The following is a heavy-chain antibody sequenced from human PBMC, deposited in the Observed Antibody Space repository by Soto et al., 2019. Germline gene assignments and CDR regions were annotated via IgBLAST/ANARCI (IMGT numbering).Heavy chain of an antibody. J-gene: IGHJ4*02. V-gene: IGHV4-59*08. D-gene: IGHD4-17*01. CDR2: IYYSGST. CDR1: GGSISSYY. Sequence: QVQLQESGPGMVKPSETLSLTCAVSGGSISSYYWSWIRQTPGKGLEWIGYIYYSGSTNYNPSHKSRVTISVDTSKNQFSLKLTSVTAADTAVYYCASTVTTSTFDYWGQGTLVTVSS. CDR3: ASTVTTSTFDY.